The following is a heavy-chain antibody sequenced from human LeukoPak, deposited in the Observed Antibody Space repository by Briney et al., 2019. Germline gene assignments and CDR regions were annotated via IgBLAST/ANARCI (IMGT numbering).Heavy chain of an antibody. J-gene: IGHJ6*03. D-gene: IGHD3-10*01. V-gene: IGHV3-23*01. CDR1: GFTFSSYG. Sequence: GGSLRLSCAASGFTFSSYGMGWVRQAPGKGLEWVSSISGGGETTYYADSVKGRFPISRDNAKNSLYLQMNSLRAEDTAVYFCAVLTTLHIAVRPGDEYMDVWGKGTTVTVSS. CDR2: ISGGGETT. CDR3: AVLTTLHIAVRPGDEYMDV.